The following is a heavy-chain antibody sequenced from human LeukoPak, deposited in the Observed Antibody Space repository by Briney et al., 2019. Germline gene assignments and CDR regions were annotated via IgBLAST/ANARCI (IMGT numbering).Heavy chain of an antibody. J-gene: IGHJ4*02. Sequence: PSETLSLTCTVSGGSISSYYWSWIRQPPGKGLEWIGYIYYSGSTNYNPSLKSRVTISVDTSKNQFPLKLSSVTAADTAVYYCARVAGDYDILTGYTYLDYWGQGTLVTVSS. V-gene: IGHV4-59*01. CDR3: ARVAGDYDILTGYTYLDY. D-gene: IGHD3-9*01. CDR1: GGSISSYY. CDR2: IYYSGST.